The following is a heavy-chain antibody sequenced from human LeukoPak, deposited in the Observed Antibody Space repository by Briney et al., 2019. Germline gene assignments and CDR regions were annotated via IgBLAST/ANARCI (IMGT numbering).Heavy chain of an antibody. CDR1: GFTFSSYA. CDR2: ISGSGGNT. Sequence: GGSLRLSCAASGFTFSSYAMSWVRQAPGKGLKWVSTISGSGGNTYYADSVKGRFTISRDNSKNSLFLQMNSLRAEDTAVYYCARVGSGNFLGAFDIWGQGTMVTVSS. J-gene: IGHJ3*02. V-gene: IGHV3-23*01. D-gene: IGHD1-26*01. CDR3: ARVGSGNFLGAFDI.